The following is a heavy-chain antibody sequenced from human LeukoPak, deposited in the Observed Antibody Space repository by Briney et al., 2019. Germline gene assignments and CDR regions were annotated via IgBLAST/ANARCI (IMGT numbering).Heavy chain of an antibody. D-gene: IGHD1-26*01. CDR1: GFTFSSYG. CDR3: ARGIVGATLTPGIFDY. Sequence: PGGSLRLSCAASGFTFSSYGMHWVRQAPGKGLEWVAVIWYDGSNKYYADSVKGRFTISRDNSKNTLYLQMNSLGAEDTAVYYCARGIVGATLTPGIFDYWSQGTLVTVSS. V-gene: IGHV3-33*01. CDR2: IWYDGSNK. J-gene: IGHJ4*02.